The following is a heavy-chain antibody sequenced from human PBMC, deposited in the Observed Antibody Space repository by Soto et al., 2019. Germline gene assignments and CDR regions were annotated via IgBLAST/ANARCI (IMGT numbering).Heavy chain of an antibody. J-gene: IGHJ3*02. CDR2: IMGDGSAK. Sequence: EVQLVESGGGLVQPGGSLRLSCAASGFTFGNYWMTWVRQAPGKGLEWVANIMGDGSAKSYLDSVRGRFTVSRDNAENSLFLQMNILRAEDTALFYCARNVSPGGRGYYLDAFDIWGQGTMVTVS. CDR1: GFTFGNYW. V-gene: IGHV3-7*05. CDR3: ARNVSPGGRGYYLDAFDI. D-gene: IGHD3-22*01.